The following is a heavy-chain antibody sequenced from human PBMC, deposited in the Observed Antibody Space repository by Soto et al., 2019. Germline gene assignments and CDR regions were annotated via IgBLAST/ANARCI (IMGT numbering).Heavy chain of an antibody. J-gene: IGHJ6*03. Sequence: GGSLRLSCTASGFTFGDYAMSWFRQAPGKGLEWVGFIRSKAYGGTTEYAASVKGRFTISRDDSKSIAYLQMNSLKTEDTAVYYCTRDSDRPKEHLGALNISENDYYYYYMDVWGKGTTVTVSS. D-gene: IGHD3-3*02. CDR2: IRSKAYGGTT. CDR3: TRDSDRPKEHLGALNISENDYYYYYMDV. CDR1: GFTFGDYA. V-gene: IGHV3-49*03.